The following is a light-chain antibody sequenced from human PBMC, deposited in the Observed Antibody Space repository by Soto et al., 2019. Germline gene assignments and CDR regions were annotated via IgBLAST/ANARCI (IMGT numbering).Light chain of an antibody. CDR1: QTISTY. Sequence: DIQMTQSPSSLSASVGDRVTITCRASQTISTYLTWYQQKPGKGPKLLIYGAYSLQSGFPSRFIVIGAGTDFTLTISSLQHEDFATYFYQQSDRSPVYTFCQRPKLEI. V-gene: IGKV1-39*01. CDR3: QQSDRSPVYT. CDR2: GAY. J-gene: IGKJ2*01.